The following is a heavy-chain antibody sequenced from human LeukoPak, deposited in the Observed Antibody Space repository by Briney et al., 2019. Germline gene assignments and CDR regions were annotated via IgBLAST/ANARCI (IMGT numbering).Heavy chain of an antibody. CDR2: ISGSGGST. CDR1: GFTFSSYA. Sequence: SGGSLRLSCAASGFTFSSYAMSWVRQAPGKGLEWVSAISGSGGSTYYADSVKGRFTISRDNSKNTLYLQMNSLRAEDTAVYYCAKDPTVRIAARPVYYWGQGTLVTVSS. V-gene: IGHV3-23*01. J-gene: IGHJ4*02. CDR3: AKDPTVRIAARPVYY. D-gene: IGHD6-6*01.